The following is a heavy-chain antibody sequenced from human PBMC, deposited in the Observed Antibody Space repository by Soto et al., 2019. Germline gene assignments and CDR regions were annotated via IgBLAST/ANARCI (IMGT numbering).Heavy chain of an antibody. CDR2: ISSSSYI. CDR3: ARGKIGRVVITPYYFDY. Sequence: GGALRLSCAASGFTFSSYSMNWVRQAPGKGLEWVSSISSSSYIYYADSVKGRFTISRDNAKNSLYLQMNSLRAEDTAVYYCARGKIGRVVITPYYFDYWGQGTLVTVSS. J-gene: IGHJ4*02. V-gene: IGHV3-21*01. CDR1: GFTFSSYS. D-gene: IGHD3-22*01.